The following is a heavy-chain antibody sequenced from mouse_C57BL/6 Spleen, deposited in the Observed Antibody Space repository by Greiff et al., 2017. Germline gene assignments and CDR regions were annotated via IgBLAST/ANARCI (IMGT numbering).Heavy chain of an antibody. V-gene: IGHV1-47*01. Sequence: VKLQQSGAELVKPGASVKMSCKASGYTFTTYPIEWMKQNHGKSLEWIGNFHPYNDDTKYNEKFKGKATLTVEKSSSTVYLELSRLTSDDSAVYYCARRYYDCDGWYFDVWGTGTTVTVSS. CDR3: ARRYYDCDGWYFDV. J-gene: IGHJ1*03. CDR2: FHPYNDDT. CDR1: GYTFTTYP. D-gene: IGHD2-4*01.